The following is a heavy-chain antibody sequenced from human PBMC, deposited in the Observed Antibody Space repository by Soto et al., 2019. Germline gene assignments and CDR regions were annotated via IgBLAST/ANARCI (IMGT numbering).Heavy chain of an antibody. CDR1: GFNFADYA. Sequence: GGALRLSCTGSGFNFADYALTWVRQAPGKGLEWVGFIRGETNGGTADYAASLKGRITISRDDSKSIAYLEINSLQTEDTAVYYCTRYYYESSGYYVYWGQGTLVTVSS. CDR3: TRYYYESSGYYVY. J-gene: IGHJ4*02. CDR2: IRGETNGGTA. V-gene: IGHV3-49*04. D-gene: IGHD3-22*01.